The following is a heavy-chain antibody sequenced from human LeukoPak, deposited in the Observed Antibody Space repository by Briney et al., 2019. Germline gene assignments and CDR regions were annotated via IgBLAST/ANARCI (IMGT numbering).Heavy chain of an antibody. CDR2: LYSGGTT. J-gene: IGHJ1*01. V-gene: IGHV3-53*01. CDR1: GFTFSSYW. CDR3: AGRYDSSGYPLH. D-gene: IGHD3-22*01. Sequence: GGSLRLSCAASGFTFSSYWMSWVRQAPGKGLEWVSVLYSGGTTYYTDSVKGRFTISRDNSKNTLYLQMNSLRAEDTAVYYCAGRYDSSGYPLHWGQGTLVTVSS.